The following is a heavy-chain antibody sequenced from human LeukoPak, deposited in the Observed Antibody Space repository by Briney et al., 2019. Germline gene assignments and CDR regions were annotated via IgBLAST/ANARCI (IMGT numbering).Heavy chain of an antibody. J-gene: IGHJ3*02. CDR1: GYNFMSHG. D-gene: IGHD3-16*01. CDR2: IGGDSSNT. Sequence: ASVKVSFKAYGYNFMSHGISWVRQAPGQGLEWMGWIGGDSSNTNYAQRLQGRVTMTTDTSTTTAYMELRSLRSDDTAVYYCARATGTWGHDGFDIWGQGTMVTVSS. V-gene: IGHV1-18*01. CDR3: ARATGTWGHDGFDI.